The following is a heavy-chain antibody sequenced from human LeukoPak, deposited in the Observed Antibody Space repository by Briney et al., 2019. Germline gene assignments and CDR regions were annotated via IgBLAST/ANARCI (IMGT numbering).Heavy chain of an antibody. Sequence: SETLSLTCTVSGGSISSYYWSWIRQPPGKGLEWIGEINHSGSTNYNPSLKSRVTISVDTSKNQFSLKLSSVTAADTAVYYCARVSGYYFDYWGQGTLVTVSS. D-gene: IGHD3-22*01. J-gene: IGHJ4*02. V-gene: IGHV4-34*01. CDR3: ARVSGYYFDY. CDR2: INHSGST. CDR1: GGSISSYY.